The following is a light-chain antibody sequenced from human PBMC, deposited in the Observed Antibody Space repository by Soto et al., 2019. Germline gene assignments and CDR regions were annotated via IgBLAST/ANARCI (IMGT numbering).Light chain of an antibody. CDR2: GNN. J-gene: IGLJ2*01. V-gene: IGLV1-40*01. CDR3: QSYDSSLRVYVL. CDR1: NANIGAGYD. Sequence: QSVLTQPPSISGAPGQSITISCTGSNANIGAGYDVHWYQQFPGTAPKLLIHGNNDRPSGVSDRFSASKSGTSASLAITGLQAEDEADYYCQSYDSSLRVYVLFGGGTKVTVL.